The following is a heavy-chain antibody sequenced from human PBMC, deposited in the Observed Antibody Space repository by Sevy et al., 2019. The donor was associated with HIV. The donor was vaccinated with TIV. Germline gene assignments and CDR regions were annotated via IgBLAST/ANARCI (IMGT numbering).Heavy chain of an antibody. J-gene: IGHJ6*02. V-gene: IGHV3-30*18. D-gene: IGHD1-26*01. CDR1: GFSFSYYG. CDR3: ANAYSGSYSHSYLYALDV. Sequence: GGSLRLSCTGSGFSFSYYGIHWDRQAPGKGLDWVALISHDGINEYYADSVKGRITISRDNSKNTVYLEMNRLRNEDTAIYFCANAYSGSYSHSYLYALDVWGQGTTVTVSS. CDR2: ISHDGINE.